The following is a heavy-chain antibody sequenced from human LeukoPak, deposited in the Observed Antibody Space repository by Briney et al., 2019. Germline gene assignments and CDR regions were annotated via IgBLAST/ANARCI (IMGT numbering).Heavy chain of an antibody. CDR3: ARVWGSGWHFDY. CDR1: GGSISSGGYS. Sequence: PSETLSLTCTVSGGSISSGGYSWSWIRQYPGKGLEWIGYIYYSGSTYYNPSLKSRLTMSVDTSKNQFSLKLSSVTAADTAVYYCARVWGSGWHFDYWGQGTPVTVSS. D-gene: IGHD6-19*01. J-gene: IGHJ4*02. CDR2: IYYSGST. V-gene: IGHV4-31*03.